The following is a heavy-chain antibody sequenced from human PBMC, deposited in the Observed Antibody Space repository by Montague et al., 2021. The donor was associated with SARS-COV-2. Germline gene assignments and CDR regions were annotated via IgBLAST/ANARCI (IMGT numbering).Heavy chain of an antibody. CDR2: RT. D-gene: IGHD5-18*01. V-gene: IGHV4-34*01. CDR3: ARGGGYSYGALDY. Sequence: RTNYNPSLKSLVTISVDTSKKQFSLGLNSVTAADTAVYYCARGGGYSYGALDYWGQGTLVT. J-gene: IGHJ4*02.